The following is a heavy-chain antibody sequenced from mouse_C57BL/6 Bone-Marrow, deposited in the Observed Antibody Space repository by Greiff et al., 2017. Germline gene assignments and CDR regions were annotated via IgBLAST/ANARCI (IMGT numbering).Heavy chain of an antibody. CDR3: VRHDGYSYAMDY. J-gene: IGHJ4*01. Sequence: EVKLVESGGGLVQPKGSLKLSCAASGFSFNTYAMNWVRQAPGKGLEWVARIRSKSNNYATYYADSVKERFTISRDDSESMLYLQMNNLKTEDTAMYYCVRHDGYSYAMDYWGQGTSVTVSS. CDR1: GFSFNTYA. D-gene: IGHD2-3*01. CDR2: IRSKSNNYAT. V-gene: IGHV10-1*01.